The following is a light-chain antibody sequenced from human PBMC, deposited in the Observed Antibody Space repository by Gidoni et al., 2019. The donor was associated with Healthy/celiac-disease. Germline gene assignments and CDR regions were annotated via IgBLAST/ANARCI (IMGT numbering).Light chain of an antibody. CDR3: QQSYSTSWT. Sequence: DIQMTQSPSSLSASVGERVTITCRASQSSSSYLNWYQQKPGKAPKLLIYAASSLQSGVPSRFSVSGSGTDFTLTISSLQPEDFATYYCQQSYSTSWTFGQGTKVEIK. CDR2: AAS. J-gene: IGKJ1*01. CDR1: QSSSSY. V-gene: IGKV1-39*01.